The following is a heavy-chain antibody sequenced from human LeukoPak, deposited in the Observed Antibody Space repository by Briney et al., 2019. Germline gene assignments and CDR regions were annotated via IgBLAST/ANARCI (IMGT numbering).Heavy chain of an antibody. CDR2: INQDVSRI. V-gene: IGHV3-7*01. CDR1: GFSFSRYW. CDR3: AXLKDXVTKFDY. J-gene: IGHJ4*02. D-gene: IGHD2-8*01. Sequence: PGGSLRLSCAGSGFSFSRYWMAWVRQAPGKGLEWVASINQDVSRIHYVDSVKGRFTISRDNAKSSLFLQMTSLRVQDTAVYYCAXLKDXVTKFDYWGQGTLVTVSS.